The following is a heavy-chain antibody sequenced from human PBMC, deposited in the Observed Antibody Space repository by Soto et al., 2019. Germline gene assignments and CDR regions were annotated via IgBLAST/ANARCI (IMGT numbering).Heavy chain of an antibody. V-gene: IGHV2-70*11. Sequence: SGPTLVKPTQTLTLTCTFSGFSLSTSGMCVSWIRQPPGKALEWLARIDWDDDKYYSTSLKTRLTISKDTSKNQVVLKMTNMDPVETATYYCARTHRPPRNKYNWNYDPFDYWGQGTLVTVSS. D-gene: IGHD1-7*01. J-gene: IGHJ4*02. CDR3: ARTHRPPRNKYNWNYDPFDY. CDR1: GFSLSTSGMC. CDR2: IDWDDDK.